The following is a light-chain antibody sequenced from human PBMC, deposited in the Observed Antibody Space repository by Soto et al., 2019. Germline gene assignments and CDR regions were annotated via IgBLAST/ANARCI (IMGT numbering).Light chain of an antibody. Sequence: EIVMTQSPATLSVSPGERATLSCRASQSVSRINVAWYQQKPGQAPRLLIYGASTRATGIPGRFSGSGSGTEFTLTISSLQSEDFAVYYCQQYNSWPFTVGPGTKVYIK. CDR2: GAS. CDR1: QSVSRIN. CDR3: QQYNSWPFT. V-gene: IGKV3-15*01. J-gene: IGKJ3*01.